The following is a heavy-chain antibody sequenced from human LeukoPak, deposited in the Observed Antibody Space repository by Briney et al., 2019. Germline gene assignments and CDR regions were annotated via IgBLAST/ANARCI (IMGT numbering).Heavy chain of an antibody. D-gene: IGHD6-13*01. CDR1: GFTFSNAW. CDR3: TTGGSSWSLYYFDY. V-gene: IGHV3-15*01. CDR2: IKSKTDGGTT. J-gene: IGHJ4*02. Sequence: GGSLRLSCAASGFTFSNAWMSWVRQAPGKGLEWVGRIKSKTDGGTTDYAAPVKGRFTISRDDSKNTLYLQMNSLKTEDTAVYYCTTGGSSWSLYYFDYWGQGTLVTVSS.